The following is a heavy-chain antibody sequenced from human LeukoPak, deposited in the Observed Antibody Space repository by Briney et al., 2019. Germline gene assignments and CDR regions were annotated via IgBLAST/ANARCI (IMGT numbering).Heavy chain of an antibody. J-gene: IGHJ5*02. CDR3: ARDENGYVWGSFRA. D-gene: IGHD3-16*02. Sequence: SETLSLTCTVSGGSISGSRYYWGWLRQPPGKGLEWIGSIYYSGRSTYYNPSLRSRVTISVDTSKNQFSLKLTSVTAADTAVYYCARDENGYVWGSFRAWGQGTLVTVSS. CDR1: GGSISGSRYY. V-gene: IGHV4-39*07. CDR2: IYYSGRST.